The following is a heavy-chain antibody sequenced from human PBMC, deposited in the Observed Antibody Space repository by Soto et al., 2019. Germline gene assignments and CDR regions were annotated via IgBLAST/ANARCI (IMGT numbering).Heavy chain of an antibody. D-gene: IGHD6-19*01. J-gene: IGHJ4*02. CDR1: GFTFSSYA. V-gene: IGHV3-23*01. CDR3: AKHYSSGWYAYYFDY. Sequence: GGSLRLSCAASGFTFSSYAMSWVRQAPGKGLEWVSAISGSGGSTYYADSVKGRFTISRDNSKNTLYLQMNSLRAEDTAVYYCAKHYSSGWYAYYFDYWGQGTLVTVSS. CDR2: ISGSGGST.